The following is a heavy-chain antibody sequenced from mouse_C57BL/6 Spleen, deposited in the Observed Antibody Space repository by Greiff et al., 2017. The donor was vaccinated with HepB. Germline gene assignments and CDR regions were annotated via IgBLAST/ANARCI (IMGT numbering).Heavy chain of an antibody. J-gene: IGHJ1*03. CDR3: ARFTTVVATPYWYFDV. CDR1: GYTFTSYT. CDR2: INPSSGYT. V-gene: IGHV1-4*01. Sequence: QVQLQQSGAELARPGASVKMSCKASGYTFTSYTMHWVKQRPGQGLEWIGYINPSSGYTKYNQKFKDKATLTADKSSSTAYMQLSSLTSEDSAVYYCARFTTVVATPYWYFDVWGTGTTVTVSS. D-gene: IGHD1-1*01.